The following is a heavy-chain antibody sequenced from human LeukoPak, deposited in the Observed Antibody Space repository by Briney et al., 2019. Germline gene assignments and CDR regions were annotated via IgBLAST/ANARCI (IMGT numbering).Heavy chain of an antibody. D-gene: IGHD3-10*01. CDR3: ARDLRTYYHGSGTGDNDY. CDR2: ISSSSSYI. V-gene: IGHV3-21*01. Sequence: GGSLRLSCAASGFTFSSYSMNWVRQAPGKGLEWVSSISSSSSYIYYADSVKGRFTISRDNAKNSLYLQMNSLRAEDTAVYYCARDLRTYYHGSGTGDNDYWGQGTLVTVSS. J-gene: IGHJ4*02. CDR1: GFTFSSYS.